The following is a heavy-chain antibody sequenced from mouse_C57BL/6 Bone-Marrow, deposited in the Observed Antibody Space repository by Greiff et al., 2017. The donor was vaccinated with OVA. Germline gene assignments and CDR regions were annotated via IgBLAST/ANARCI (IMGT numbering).Heavy chain of an antibody. V-gene: IGHV7-3*01. D-gene: IGHD4-1*01. Sequence: EVQLVESGGGLVQPGGSLSLSCAASGFTFTDYYMSWVRQPPGKALEWLGFIRNKANGYTTENSASVKGRFTISRDNSQSIIYLQMNALRADDSATYYCARYTGYAMDYWGQGTSVTVSS. CDR3: ARYTGYAMDY. CDR2: IRNKANGYTT. J-gene: IGHJ4*01. CDR1: GFTFTDYY.